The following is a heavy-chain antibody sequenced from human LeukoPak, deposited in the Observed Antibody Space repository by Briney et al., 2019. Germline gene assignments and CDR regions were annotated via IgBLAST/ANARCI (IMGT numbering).Heavy chain of an antibody. CDR3: EVLDPGYCSGGSCYDY. J-gene: IGHJ4*02. CDR1: GFTFSSYG. Sequence: GGSLRLSCAASGFTFSSYGMHWVRQAPGKGLEWVAFIRYDGSNKYYADSVKGRFTISRDNSKNTLYLQMNSLRAEDTAVYYCEVLDPGYCSGGSCYDYWGQGTLVTVSS. V-gene: IGHV3-30*02. D-gene: IGHD2-15*01. CDR2: IRYDGSNK.